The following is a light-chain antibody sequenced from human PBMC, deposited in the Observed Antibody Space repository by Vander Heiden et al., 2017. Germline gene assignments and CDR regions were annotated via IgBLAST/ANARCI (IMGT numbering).Light chain of an antibody. CDR1: QSISND. CDR3: QQGYSAPPMYS. J-gene: IGKJ2*03. CDR2: VAA. V-gene: IGKV1-39*01. Sequence: DIQMTQSPSSLSASVGDRITITCRASQSISNDLNWYQQKPEKATKLLVYVAATLQSGVPSRFSGSGSGTDFTLTISSLQPADFATYYCQQGYSAPPMYSFGPGTKLEIK.